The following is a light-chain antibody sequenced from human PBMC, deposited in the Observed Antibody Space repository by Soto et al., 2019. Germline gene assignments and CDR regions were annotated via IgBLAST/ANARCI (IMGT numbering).Light chain of an antibody. Sequence: EIVLTQSPGTVSRSRVERGTLSCRASQSVSSYLAWYQQKPGQAPRLLIYDASNRATGIPARFSGSGSGTDFTLTISRLEPEDFAVYYCQQRSNWPPITFGQGTRLEIK. CDR3: QQRSNWPPIT. J-gene: IGKJ5*01. CDR1: QSVSSY. CDR2: DAS. V-gene: IGKV3-11*01.